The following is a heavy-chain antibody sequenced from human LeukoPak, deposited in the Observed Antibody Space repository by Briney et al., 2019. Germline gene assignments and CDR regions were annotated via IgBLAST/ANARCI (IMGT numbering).Heavy chain of an antibody. D-gene: IGHD3-22*01. Sequence: PGRSLRLSCAASGFTFDDYAMHWVRQAPGKGLEWVSGISWNSGSIGYADSVKGRFTISRDNAKNSLYLQMNSLRAEDTALYYCAKGAPYYDSSGYPWYWGQGTLVTVSS. CDR2: ISWNSGSI. CDR3: AKGAPYYDSSGYPWY. CDR1: GFTFDDYA. V-gene: IGHV3-9*01. J-gene: IGHJ4*02.